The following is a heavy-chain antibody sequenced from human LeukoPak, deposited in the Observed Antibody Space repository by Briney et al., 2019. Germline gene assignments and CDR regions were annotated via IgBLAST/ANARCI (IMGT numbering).Heavy chain of an antibody. CDR2: ITGSGGST. D-gene: IGHD3-22*01. CDR1: GFTFSNYA. V-gene: IGHV3-23*01. Sequence: GGSLRLSCAASGFTFSNYAVNWVRQAPGKGLKWVSTITGSGGSTFYADSVKGRFTISRDNSMDTLYLQMSSLRAEDTAVYYCAKDRGRYYDSSGYYWGYYFDSWGQGILVTVST. CDR3: AKDRGRYYDSSGYYWGYYFDS. J-gene: IGHJ4*02.